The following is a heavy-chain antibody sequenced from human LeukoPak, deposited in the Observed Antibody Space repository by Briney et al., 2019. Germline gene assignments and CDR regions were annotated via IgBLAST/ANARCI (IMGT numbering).Heavy chain of an antibody. Sequence: VASVKVSCKASGYTFTNNALHWVRQAPGQRLEWMGWISTGNGDTKYSQKFQGRVTLTRDTSASTVYMELSSLRSEDTAVYYCGRGGSSGVDYWGQGTLVTVFS. D-gene: IGHD2-15*01. CDR2: ISTGNGDT. CDR3: GRGGSSGVDY. V-gene: IGHV1-3*04. CDR1: GYTFTNNA. J-gene: IGHJ4*02.